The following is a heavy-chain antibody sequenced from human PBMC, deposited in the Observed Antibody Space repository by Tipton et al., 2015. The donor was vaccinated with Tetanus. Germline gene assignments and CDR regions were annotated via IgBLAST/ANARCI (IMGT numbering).Heavy chain of an antibody. CDR1: GYSFTSYW. Sequence: QLVQSGAEVKKPGESLKISCKGSGYSFTSYWIGWVRQMPGKGLEWMGIIYPGDSDTRYSPPFQGQVTISADKSISPAYLQWISLKASDPAMYYWARHGVQLERRPTPRGRAFDIWGQGTMVTVSS. CDR3: ARHGVQLERRPTPRGRAFDI. V-gene: IGHV5-51*01. CDR2: IYPGDSDT. J-gene: IGHJ3*02. D-gene: IGHD1-1*01.